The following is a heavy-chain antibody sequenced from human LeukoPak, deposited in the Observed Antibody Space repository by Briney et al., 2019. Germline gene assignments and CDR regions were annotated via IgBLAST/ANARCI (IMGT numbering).Heavy chain of an antibody. D-gene: IGHD3-22*01. CDR3: ATEPRYYYDSSGHGLDY. V-gene: IGHV1-24*01. J-gene: IGHJ4*02. CDR2: FDPEDGET. Sequence: ASVKVSCKVSGYTLTELSMHWVRQAPGKGLEWMGGFDPEDGETIYAQKFQGRVTMTEDTSTDTAYMELSSLRSEDTAVYYCATEPRYYYDSSGHGLDYWGQGTLVTVSS. CDR1: GYTLTELS.